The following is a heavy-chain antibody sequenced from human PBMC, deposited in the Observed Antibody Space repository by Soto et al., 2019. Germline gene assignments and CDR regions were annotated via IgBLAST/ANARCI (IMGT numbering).Heavy chain of an antibody. CDR1: GGSISSGGYY. CDR3: ARGSVVAATLFDY. V-gene: IGHV4-31*03. D-gene: IGHD2-15*01. Sequence: SETLSLTCTVSGGSISSGGYYWSWIRQHPGKGLEWIGYSYYSGSTYYNPSLKSRVTISVDTSKNQFSLKLSSVTAADTAVYYCARGSVVAATLFDYWGQGTLVTVSS. J-gene: IGHJ4*02. CDR2: SYYSGST.